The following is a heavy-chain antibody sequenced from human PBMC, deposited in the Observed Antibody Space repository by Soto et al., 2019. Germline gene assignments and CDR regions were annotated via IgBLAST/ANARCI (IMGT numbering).Heavy chain of an antibody. Sequence: SVKVSWKVSGYTLTELSMHWVRQAPGKGLEWMGGFDPEDGETIYAQEFQGRVTMTEDTSTDTAYMELSSLRSEDTAVYYCAHTGIAVSGDAFDIWGQGTMVTVSS. J-gene: IGHJ3*02. CDR2: FDPEDGET. V-gene: IGHV1-24*01. CDR3: AHTGIAVSGDAFDI. D-gene: IGHD6-19*01. CDR1: GYTLTELS.